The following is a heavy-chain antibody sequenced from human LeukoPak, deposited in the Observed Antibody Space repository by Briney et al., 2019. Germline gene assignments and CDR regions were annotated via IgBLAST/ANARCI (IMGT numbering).Heavy chain of an antibody. V-gene: IGHV3-53*01. D-gene: IGHD3-10*01. J-gene: IGHJ4*02. CDR1: GFTVSSNN. Sequence: GGSLRLSCIVSGFTVSSNNINWVRQAPGKGLEWVSVIHSGGSSYYADSMKGRFTISRDNSKNTLFLQMSSLRADDTAVYYCARSAPMVRGVIPALIDYWGQGTLVTVSS. CDR3: ARSAPMVRGVIPALIDY. CDR2: IHSGGSS.